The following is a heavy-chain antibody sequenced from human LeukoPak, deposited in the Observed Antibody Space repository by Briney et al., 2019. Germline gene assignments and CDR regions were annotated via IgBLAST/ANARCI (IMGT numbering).Heavy chain of an antibody. J-gene: IGHJ4*02. CDR2: INHSGST. V-gene: IGHV4-34*01. Sequence: SETLSLTCAVYGGSFSGYYWSWIRQPPGKWLEWIGEINHSGSTNYNPSLKSRVTISVDTSKNQFSLKLSSVTAADTAVYYCATGREDFDYCGQGTLVTVSS. CDR3: ATGREDFDY. D-gene: IGHD1-26*01. CDR1: GGSFSGYY.